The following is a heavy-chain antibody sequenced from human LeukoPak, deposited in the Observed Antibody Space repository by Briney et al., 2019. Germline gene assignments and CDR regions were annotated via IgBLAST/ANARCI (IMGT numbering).Heavy chain of an antibody. CDR2: MKQDGSEK. D-gene: IGHD3-3*01. CDR3: ARGRYDFWSGYWGGWFDP. CDR1: GFTFSSYW. J-gene: IGHJ5*02. V-gene: IGHV3-7*01. Sequence: GGSLRLSCAASGFTFSSYWMSWVRQAPGKGLEWVANMKQDGSEKYYVDSVKGRFTISRDNAKNSLYLQMNSLRAEDTAVYYCARGRYDFWSGYWGGWFDPWGQGTLVTVSS.